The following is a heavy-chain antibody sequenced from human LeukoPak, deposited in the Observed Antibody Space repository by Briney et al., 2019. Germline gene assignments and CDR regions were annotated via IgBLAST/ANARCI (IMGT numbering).Heavy chain of an antibody. CDR1: GFTFSSYS. CDR2: VSTGSNYI. CDR3: AHSSGFFYAFDI. J-gene: IGHJ3*02. Sequence: GGSLRLSCTASGFTFSSYSLNWVRQAPGKGLEWVSSVSTGSNYIYYADSVKGRFTISRDNDKNSLYLQMNSLRVEDTAVYYCAHSSGFFYAFDIWGQGTMVTVSS. D-gene: IGHD6-19*01. V-gene: IGHV3-21*01.